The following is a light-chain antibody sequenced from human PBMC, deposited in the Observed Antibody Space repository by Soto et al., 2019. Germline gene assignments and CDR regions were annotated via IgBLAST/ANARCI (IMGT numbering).Light chain of an antibody. CDR2: KTS. Sequence: DIQMTQSPSTLSASVGDRVTITCRASQSLSSWLAWYQQKPGTAPNLLIYKTSSLESGVPSRFSGSGSGTEFTLTVNSLQPDDFATYYCQPYDSYPLTFGGGTKVEIK. CDR1: QSLSSW. J-gene: IGKJ4*02. CDR3: QPYDSYPLT. V-gene: IGKV1-5*03.